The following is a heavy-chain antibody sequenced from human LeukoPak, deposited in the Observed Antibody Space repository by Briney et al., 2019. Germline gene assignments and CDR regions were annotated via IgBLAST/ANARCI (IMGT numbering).Heavy chain of an antibody. CDR3: ARGASKDDYGDYGLDY. CDR1: GGSISSGGYY. CDR2: IYHSGST. D-gene: IGHD4-17*01. J-gene: IGHJ4*02. Sequence: PSETLSLTCTVSGGSISSGGYYWSWIRQPPGKGLEWIGYIYHSGSTYYNPSLKSRVTISVDRSKNQFSLKLSSVTAADTAVYYCARGASKDDYGDYGLDYWGQGTLVTVSS. V-gene: IGHV4-30-2*01.